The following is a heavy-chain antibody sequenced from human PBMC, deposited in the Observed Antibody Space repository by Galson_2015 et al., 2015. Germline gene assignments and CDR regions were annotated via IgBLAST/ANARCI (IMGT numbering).Heavy chain of an antibody. J-gene: IGHJ4*02. Sequence: SLRLSCAASGFTFSNAWMSWVRQAPGKGLEWVGRIKSKTDGGTTDYAAPVKGRFTISRDDSKNTLYLHMNSLKTEDTAVYYCTTEDRDYDFWSGYYTRRFDYWGQGTLVTVSS. V-gene: IGHV3-15*01. CDR2: IKSKTDGGTT. CDR3: TTEDRDYDFWSGYYTRRFDY. CDR1: GFTFSNAW. D-gene: IGHD3-3*01.